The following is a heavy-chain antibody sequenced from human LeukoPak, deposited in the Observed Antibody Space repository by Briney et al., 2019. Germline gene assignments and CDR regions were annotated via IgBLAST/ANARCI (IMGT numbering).Heavy chain of an antibody. V-gene: IGHV3-23*01. Sequence: GGSLRLSCAASGFTFSSYAMSWVRQAPGKGLEWVSAISGSGGSTYYADSVKGRFTISRDNSKNTLDLQMNSLRAEDTAVYYCAKGPKTLRYFDWSVYYFDYWGQGTLVTVSS. CDR3: AKGPKTLRYFDWSVYYFDY. D-gene: IGHD3-9*01. J-gene: IGHJ4*02. CDR2: ISGSGGST. CDR1: GFTFSSYA.